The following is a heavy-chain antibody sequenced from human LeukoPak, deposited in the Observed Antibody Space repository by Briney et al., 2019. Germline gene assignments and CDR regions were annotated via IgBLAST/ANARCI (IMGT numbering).Heavy chain of an antibody. CDR3: ARPNPYYFDNSDYQYYFDY. V-gene: IGHV4-4*07. D-gene: IGHD3-22*01. J-gene: IGHJ4*02. CDR2: IYTSGST. Sequence: SETLSLTCTVSGGSISSYYWSWIRQPAGKGLEWIGRIYTSGSTNYNPPLKSRVTISIDTSKNQFSLKLTSVTAADTAVYYCARPNPYYFDNSDYQYYFDYWGQGTLVTVSS. CDR1: GGSISSYY.